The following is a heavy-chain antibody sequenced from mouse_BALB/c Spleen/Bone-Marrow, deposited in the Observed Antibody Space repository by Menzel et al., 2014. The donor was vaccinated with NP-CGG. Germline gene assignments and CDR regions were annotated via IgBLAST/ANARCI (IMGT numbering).Heavy chain of an antibody. CDR3: ARGDYYRSPMDY. CDR1: GYTFTSYY. Sequence: QVQLQQSGPELVKPGSSVRISCKASGYTFTSYYIHWVKQRPGQGLEWIGWIYPGNVNTSYNEKFEDKATLTADKSSSTAYMHLSSLTSEDSAVYFCARGDYYRSPMDYWGQGTSVTVSS. J-gene: IGHJ4*01. CDR2: IYPGNVNT. V-gene: IGHV1S56*01. D-gene: IGHD2-14*01.